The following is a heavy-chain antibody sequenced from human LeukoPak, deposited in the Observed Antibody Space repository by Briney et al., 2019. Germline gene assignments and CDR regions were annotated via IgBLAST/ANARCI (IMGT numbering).Heavy chain of an antibody. J-gene: IGHJ4*02. CDR1: GFTFSSYW. Sequence: GGSLRLSCAASGFTFSSYWMTWVRQAPGKGLEWVANINQDASEKYYVDSVKGRFTISRDDAKNSLYLQMNSLRAEDTAVYYCARSSSGYYYTSIDYWGQGTLVTVSS. CDR3: ARSSSGYYYTSIDY. V-gene: IGHV3-7*01. D-gene: IGHD3-22*01. CDR2: INQDASEK.